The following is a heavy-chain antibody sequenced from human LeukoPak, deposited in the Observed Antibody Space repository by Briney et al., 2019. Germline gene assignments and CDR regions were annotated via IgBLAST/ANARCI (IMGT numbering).Heavy chain of an antibody. CDR1: GYTFTGYY. J-gene: IGHJ4*02. CDR2: INPNSGGT. CDR3: AKPRDGYNPHFDY. V-gene: IGHV1-2*02. Sequence: GASVKVSCKASGYTFTGYYMHWARQAPGQGLEWMGWINPNSGGTNYAQKFQGRVTMTRDTSISTAYMELSRLRSDDTAVYYCAKPRDGYNPHFDYWGQGTLVTVSS. D-gene: IGHD5-24*01.